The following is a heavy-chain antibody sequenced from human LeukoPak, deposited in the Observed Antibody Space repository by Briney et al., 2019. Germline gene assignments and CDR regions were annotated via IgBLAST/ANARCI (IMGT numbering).Heavy chain of an antibody. CDR2: ISSSSSYI. CDR3: ARDTYDFWSGSHMDV. D-gene: IGHD3-3*01. CDR1: GFTFSSYS. V-gene: IGHV3-21*01. Sequence: GGSLRLSCAASGFTFSSYSMNWVRQAPGKGLEWVSSISSSSSYIYYADSVKGRFTISRDNAKSSLYLQMNSLRAEDTAVYYCARDTYDFWSGSHMDVWGKGTTVTVSS. J-gene: IGHJ6*03.